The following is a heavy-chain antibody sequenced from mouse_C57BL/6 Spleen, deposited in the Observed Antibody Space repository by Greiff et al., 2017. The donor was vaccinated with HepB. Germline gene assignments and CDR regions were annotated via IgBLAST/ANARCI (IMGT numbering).Heavy chain of an antibody. CDR1: GYSITSGYY. CDR2: ISYDGSN. V-gene: IGHV3-6*01. Sequence: ESGPGLVKPSQSLSLTCSVTGYSITSGYYWNWIRQFPGNKLEWMGYISYDGSNNYNPSLKNRISITRDTSKNQFFLKLNSVTTEDTATYYCARAGYGNFDYWGQGTTLTVSS. D-gene: IGHD2-1*01. CDR3: ARAGYGNFDY. J-gene: IGHJ2*01.